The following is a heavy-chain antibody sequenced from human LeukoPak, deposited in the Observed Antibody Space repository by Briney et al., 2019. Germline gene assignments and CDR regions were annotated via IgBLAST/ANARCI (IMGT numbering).Heavy chain of an antibody. CDR1: GGSISSGTYY. V-gene: IGHV4-61*02. J-gene: IGHJ5*02. CDR2: IYTSGST. D-gene: IGHD3-10*01. Sequence: NTSETLSLTCTVSGGSISSGTYYWSWIRQPAGKGLEWIGRIYTSGSTNYNPSLKSRVTISVDTSKNQFSLKLSSVTAADTAVYYCARGRRAEETMVYEWFDPWGQGTLVTVSS. CDR3: ARGRRAEETMVYEWFDP.